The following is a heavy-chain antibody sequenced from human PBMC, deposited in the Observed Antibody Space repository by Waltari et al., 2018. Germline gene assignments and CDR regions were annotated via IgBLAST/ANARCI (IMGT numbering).Heavy chain of an antibody. Sequence: QLQLQESGPGLVKPSATLSLTCTVSGGSISSSSYYWGWIRQPPGKGLEWIGSIYYSGSTYYNPSLKSRVTISVDTSKNQFSLKLSSVTAADTAVYYCARHQELWFNYWGQGTLVTVSS. CDR2: IYYSGST. CDR1: GGSISSSSYY. D-gene: IGHD5-18*01. V-gene: IGHV4-39*01. CDR3: ARHQELWFNY. J-gene: IGHJ4*02.